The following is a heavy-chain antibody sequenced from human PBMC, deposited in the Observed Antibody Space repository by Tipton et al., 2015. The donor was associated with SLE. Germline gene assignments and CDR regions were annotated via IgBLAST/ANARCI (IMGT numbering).Heavy chain of an antibody. Sequence: GLVKPSETLSLTCTVSGGSISSYYWSWIRQPPGKGLEWIGYIYYSGSTNYNPSLKSRVTISVDTSKNQFSLKLSSVTAADTAVYYCARQEDIAVAGHFDYWGQGTLVTVSS. V-gene: IGHV4-59*01. J-gene: IGHJ4*02. CDR2: IYYSGST. CDR3: ARQEDIAVAGHFDY. D-gene: IGHD6-19*01. CDR1: GGSISSYY.